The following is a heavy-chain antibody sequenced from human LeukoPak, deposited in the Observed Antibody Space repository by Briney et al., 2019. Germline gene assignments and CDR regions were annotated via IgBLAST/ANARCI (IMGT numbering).Heavy chain of an antibody. V-gene: IGHV3-11*01. CDR2: ISSSGSTI. J-gene: IGHJ6*03. CDR3: AKGEYQLLYDSMDV. Sequence: PGGSLRLSCAASGFTFSDYYMSWIRQAPGKGLEWVSYISSSGSTIYYADSVKGRFTISRDNAKNSLYLQMNSLRAEDMALYYCAKGEYQLLYDSMDVWGKGTTVTVSS. D-gene: IGHD2-2*02. CDR1: GFTFSDYY.